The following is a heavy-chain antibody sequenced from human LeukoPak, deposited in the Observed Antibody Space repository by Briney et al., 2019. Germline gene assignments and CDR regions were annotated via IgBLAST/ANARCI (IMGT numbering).Heavy chain of an antibody. V-gene: IGHV3-23*01. CDR2: ISGSGGST. Sequence: GGSLRLSCAASGFTFSSYAMSWVRQAPGKGLEWVSAISGSGGSTYYADSVKGRFTISRDNSKNTLYLQMNSLRAEDTAVYYCARDADFRWLHEAFDYWGQGTLVTVSS. J-gene: IGHJ4*02. D-gene: IGHD5-12*01. CDR3: ARDADFRWLHEAFDY. CDR1: GFTFSSYA.